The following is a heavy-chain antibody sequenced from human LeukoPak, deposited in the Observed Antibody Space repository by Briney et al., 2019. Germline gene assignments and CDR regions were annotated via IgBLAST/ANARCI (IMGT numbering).Heavy chain of an antibody. CDR2: IRSKAYGGTT. CDR3: ILRGL. Sequence: GGSLRLSCTASGFTFGDYAMSWVRQAPGKGLEWVGFIRSKAYGGTTEYAASVKGRFTISRDDSKSIAYLQMNSLKTEDTAVYYCILRGLWGQGTLVTVSS. V-gene: IGHV3-49*04. CDR1: GFTFGDYA. D-gene: IGHD3-10*01. J-gene: IGHJ4*02.